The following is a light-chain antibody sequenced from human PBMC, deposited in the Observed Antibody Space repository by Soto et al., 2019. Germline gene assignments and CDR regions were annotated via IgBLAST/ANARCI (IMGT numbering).Light chain of an antibody. CDR3: SSYAGRTNVV. J-gene: IGLJ3*02. CDR1: SSDVGGYNY. Sequence: QSALTQPPSASGSPGQSVTISCTGTSSDVGGYNYVSWYQQHPGKAPKLMIYEVSKRPSGVPDRFSGSKSGNTASLTVSGLQAEDEADYYCSSYAGRTNVVFGGGTKLTAL. V-gene: IGLV2-8*01. CDR2: EVS.